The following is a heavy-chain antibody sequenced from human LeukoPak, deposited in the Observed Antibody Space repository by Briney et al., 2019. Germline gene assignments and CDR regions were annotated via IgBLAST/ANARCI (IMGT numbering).Heavy chain of an antibody. CDR3: ANLGTVYDAFDI. CDR2: IIPIFGTA. Sequence: SVKVSCKASGYTFTTYPINWVRQAPGQGLEWMGGIIPIFGTANYAQKFQGRVTITADESTSTAYMELSSLRSEDTAVYYCANLGTVYDAFDIWGQGTMVTVSS. V-gene: IGHV1-69*13. J-gene: IGHJ3*02. D-gene: IGHD4-17*01. CDR1: GYTFTTYP.